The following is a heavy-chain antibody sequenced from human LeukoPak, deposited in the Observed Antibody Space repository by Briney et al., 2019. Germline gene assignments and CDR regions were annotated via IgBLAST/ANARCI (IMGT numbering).Heavy chain of an antibody. D-gene: IGHD2-2*02. CDR2: ISNSGST. J-gene: IGHJ4*02. CDR1: GGSIGGNSY. Sequence: SETLSLTCTVSGGSIGGNSYWSWIRQPPGKGPEWIGHISNSGSTYYSPSLSSRVTISLDTSKNQFSLKLRSVTAAATAVYYCARGRPSSIPLAYWGRGTLVTVSS. CDR3: ARGRPSSIPLAY. V-gene: IGHV4-61*01.